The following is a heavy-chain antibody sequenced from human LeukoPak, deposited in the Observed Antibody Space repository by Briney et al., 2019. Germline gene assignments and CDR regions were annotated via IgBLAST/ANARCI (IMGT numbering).Heavy chain of an antibody. CDR2: IYISGST. CDR1: GGSFSSYY. V-gene: IGHV4-4*07. CDR3: ATANRYSLYMDV. D-gene: IGHD1-14*01. J-gene: IGHJ6*03. Sequence: SETLSLTCTVSGGSFSSYYWSWIRQPAGKGLECIGRIYISGSTSYNPSLKSRVTMSVDTSKNQFSLRLSSVTAADTAVYFCATANRYSLYMDVWGKGTTVTVSS.